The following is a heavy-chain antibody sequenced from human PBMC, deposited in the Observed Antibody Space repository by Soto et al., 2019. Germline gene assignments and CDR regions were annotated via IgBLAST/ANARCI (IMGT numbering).Heavy chain of an antibody. CDR2: SHSDGSST. Sequence: EVQLVESGGGLVRPGGSLRLSCAASGFTFSYYWMHWVRQAPGKGLVWVSRSHSDGSSTTYADFVKGRFIISRDNARNTVALQMNSVRVEDTAVYYCARGDRGAFDLWGQGTVVTVSS. D-gene: IGHD1-26*01. CDR3: ARGDRGAFDL. CDR1: GFTFSYYW. V-gene: IGHV3-74*01. J-gene: IGHJ3*01.